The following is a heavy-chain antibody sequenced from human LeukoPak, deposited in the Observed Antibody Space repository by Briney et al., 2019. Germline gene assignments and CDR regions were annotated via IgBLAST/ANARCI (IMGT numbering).Heavy chain of an antibody. D-gene: IGHD3-9*01. Sequence: SETLSLPCAVYGGSITGYYWSWIRQPPGKGLEWVGEIHYTGATSYNPSLKSRATISIGTSKNQVSLKLSSVTAADTAVYYCARGNILSGYCFDFWGQGALVTVSS. CDR1: GGSITGYY. J-gene: IGHJ4*02. V-gene: IGHV4-34*01. CDR2: IHYTGAT. CDR3: ARGNILSGYCFDF.